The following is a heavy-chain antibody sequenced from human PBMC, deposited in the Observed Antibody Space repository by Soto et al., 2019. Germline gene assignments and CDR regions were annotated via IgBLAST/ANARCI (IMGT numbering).Heavy chain of an antibody. V-gene: IGHV4-30-4*01. D-gene: IGHD6-13*01. Sequence: SETLSLTCTVSGGSISSGDYYWSWIRQPPGKGLEWIGYIYYSGSTYYNPSLKSRVTISVDTSKNQFSLKLSSVTAEDTAVYYCARRSSSSWYSYFDYWGQGALVTVSS. CDR3: ARRSSSSWYSYFDY. CDR1: GGSISSGDYY. J-gene: IGHJ4*02. CDR2: IYYSGST.